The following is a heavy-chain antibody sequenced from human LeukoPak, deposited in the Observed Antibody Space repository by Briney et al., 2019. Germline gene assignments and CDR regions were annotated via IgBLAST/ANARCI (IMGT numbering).Heavy chain of an antibody. CDR3: ARAGPSDIVVVPAAYPPAFDY. Sequence: ASVNVSCKASGYTFTNNYIHWVRQAPGQGLEWVGMIYPRDGSTSYAQKFQGRVTVTRDTSTSTVHMELSGLRSEDTAVYYCARAGPSDIVVVPAAYPPAFDYWGQGTLVTVSS. J-gene: IGHJ4*02. D-gene: IGHD2-2*01. CDR1: GYTFTNNY. V-gene: IGHV1-46*01. CDR2: IYPRDGST.